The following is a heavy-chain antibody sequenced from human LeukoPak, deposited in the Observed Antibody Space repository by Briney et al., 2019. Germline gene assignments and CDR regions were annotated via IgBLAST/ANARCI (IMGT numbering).Heavy chain of an antibody. Sequence: SETLSLTCTFSGTSIKNYYWSWIRQPPGKGLEWIGYVYYSGSTSYNPALESRVSISDGTSGNQVLLWLTSVTAADTAVYFCATSLYGDYEADFWGPGILVTVSS. J-gene: IGHJ4*02. V-gene: IGHV4-59*01. CDR1: GTSIKNYY. CDR3: ATSLYGDYEADF. D-gene: IGHD4-17*01. CDR2: VYYSGST.